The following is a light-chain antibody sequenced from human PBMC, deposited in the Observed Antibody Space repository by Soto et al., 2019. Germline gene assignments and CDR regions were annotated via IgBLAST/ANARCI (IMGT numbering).Light chain of an antibody. Sequence: RVMPQSLATLSVSPGERATLSCRASQSVISNLVWYQQKPGQAPRLLIYGASTRATGIPARFSGSGSGTEFTLTISSLQSEDFAVYYCQQYNNWPPYTFGQGTKV. J-gene: IGKJ1*01. CDR3: QQYNNWPPYT. CDR2: GAS. V-gene: IGKV3-15*01. CDR1: QSVISN.